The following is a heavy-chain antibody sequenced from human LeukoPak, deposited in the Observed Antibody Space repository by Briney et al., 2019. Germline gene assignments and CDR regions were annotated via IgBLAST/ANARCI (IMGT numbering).Heavy chain of an antibody. Sequence: PGGSLRLSCVASGFTLRSYVMSLVRQTPGKGLEWVSSISGSGDSTFYADSVKGRFSISRDNSKNTLYLQVNGLRTEDTAVYYCAKDRLLNCRGDCYIFDYWGQGTVVTVSS. D-gene: IGHD2-21*02. CDR2: ISGSGDST. CDR3: AKDRLLNCRGDCYIFDY. CDR1: GFTLRSYV. J-gene: IGHJ4*02. V-gene: IGHV3-23*01.